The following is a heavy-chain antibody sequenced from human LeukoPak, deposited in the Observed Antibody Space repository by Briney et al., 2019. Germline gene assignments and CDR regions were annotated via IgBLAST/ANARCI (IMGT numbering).Heavy chain of an antibody. Sequence: PGGALRLSFVASVFTFNNYLMNSVRQAPGTGVEGVANINKDGRAKYYVGSVSGGFTISRDNAKNSMSLQMNRLRAEDTAVYYCERDSCGWGYLDLWGRGTLVTVSS. CDR1: VFTFNNYL. CDR3: ERDSCGWGYLDL. D-gene: IGHD6-19*01. J-gene: IGHJ2*01. V-gene: IGHV3-7*01. CDR2: INKDGRAK.